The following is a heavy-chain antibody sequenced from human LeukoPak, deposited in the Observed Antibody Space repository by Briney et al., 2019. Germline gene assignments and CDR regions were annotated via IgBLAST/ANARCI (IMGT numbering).Heavy chain of an antibody. CDR1: GGSISSYY. CDR3: ARINCSGGSCHGYNYYGMDV. CDR2: FYYSGIT. Sequence: SETLSLTCTVSGGSISSYYWNWIRQPPGKGLEWIGYFYYSGITNYNPSLKGRVTISVDTSKAQFSLKLSSVTAADTAVYYCARINCSGGSCHGYNYYGMDVWGQGTTVTVSS. D-gene: IGHD2-15*01. J-gene: IGHJ6*02. V-gene: IGHV4-59*08.